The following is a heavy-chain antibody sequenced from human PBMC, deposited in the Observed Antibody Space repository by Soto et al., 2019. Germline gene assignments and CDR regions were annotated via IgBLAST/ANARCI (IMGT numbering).Heavy chain of an antibody. D-gene: IGHD3-10*01. CDR2: IWYDGSYR. CDR3: ARGFGSESYVFDY. J-gene: IGHJ4*02. Sequence: QVQLVESGGGVAQSGRSLRLPCAASGFTFSRYGMHWVRQAPGKGLEWVAVIWYDGSYRSYADSVKGRFTISRDNSKNTLYLQMDSLRAEDTAVYYCARGFGSESYVFDYWGQGTLVTVSS. V-gene: IGHV3-33*01. CDR1: GFTFSRYG.